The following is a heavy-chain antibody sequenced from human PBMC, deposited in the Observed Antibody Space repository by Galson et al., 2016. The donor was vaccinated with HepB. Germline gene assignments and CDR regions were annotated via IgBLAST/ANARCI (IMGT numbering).Heavy chain of an antibody. J-gene: IGHJ4*02. Sequence: QSGAEVTKPGESLKISCKGSGYSFTSCWIGWVRQMPGKGLEWMGIIYPGDSNIRYSPSFQGQVTISADKSINTAYLQWSSLRASDTAMYFCARSYYGSGSYSVDYFDFWGQGTLVTVSS. CDR1: GYSFTSCW. V-gene: IGHV5-51*01. CDR2: IYPGDSNI. CDR3: ARSYYGSGSYSVDYFDF. D-gene: IGHD3-10*01.